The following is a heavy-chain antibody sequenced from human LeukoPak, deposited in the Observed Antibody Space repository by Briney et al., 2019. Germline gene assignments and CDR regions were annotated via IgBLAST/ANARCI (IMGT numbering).Heavy chain of an antibody. CDR2: MQPDGGEK. D-gene: IGHD3-10*01. CDR3: ARETPYGSLTFDY. CDR1: GFTFRSYW. Sequence: PGGSLRLSCAASGFTFRSYWMRWVRQAPGKGREGVANMQPDGGEKYYVDSVKGRFTLSRDNAKSSLYLQMNSLRAEDTAVYYCARETPYGSLTFDYWGLGTRVTVS. J-gene: IGHJ4*02. V-gene: IGHV3-7*03.